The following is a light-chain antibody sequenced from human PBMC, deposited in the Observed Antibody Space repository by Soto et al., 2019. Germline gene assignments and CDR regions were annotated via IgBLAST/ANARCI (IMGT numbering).Light chain of an antibody. Sequence: EIVLTQSPATLSLSPGERVTLSCRASQSVGTYLAWYQQKPGQAPRLLISDASSRATGIPARFSGSGSGTDFTLTISSLEPEDFAVYYCQQLTDWPPQWTFGQGTKVDIK. CDR2: DAS. CDR3: QQLTDWPPQWT. CDR1: QSVGTY. J-gene: IGKJ1*01. V-gene: IGKV3-11*01.